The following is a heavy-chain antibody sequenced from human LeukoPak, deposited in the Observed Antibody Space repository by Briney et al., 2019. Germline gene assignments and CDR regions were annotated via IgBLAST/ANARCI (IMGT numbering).Heavy chain of an antibody. CDR3: ARGYSSSWIYNWFDP. J-gene: IGHJ5*02. CDR2: IYSGGST. Sequence: GGSLRLSCAASGFTVSSNYMSWVRQAPGKGLEWVSVIYSGGSTYYADSMKGRFTISRDNSKNTLYLQMNSLRAEDTAVYYCARGYSSSWIYNWFDPWGQGTLVTVSS. CDR1: GFTVSSNY. D-gene: IGHD6-13*01. V-gene: IGHV3-66*01.